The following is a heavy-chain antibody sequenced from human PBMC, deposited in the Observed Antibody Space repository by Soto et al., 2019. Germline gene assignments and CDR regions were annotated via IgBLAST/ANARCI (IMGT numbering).Heavy chain of an antibody. D-gene: IGHD6-6*01. V-gene: IGHV1-69*04. CDR1: GGTFSSYT. CDR3: ARDSSIAARYYYYMDV. Sequence: SVKVSCKASGGTFSSYTISWVRQAPGQGLEWMGRIIPILGIANYAQKFQGKVTITADKSTSTAYMELSSLRSEDTAVYYCARDSSIAARYYYYMDVWGKGTTVTVSS. J-gene: IGHJ6*03. CDR2: IIPILGIA.